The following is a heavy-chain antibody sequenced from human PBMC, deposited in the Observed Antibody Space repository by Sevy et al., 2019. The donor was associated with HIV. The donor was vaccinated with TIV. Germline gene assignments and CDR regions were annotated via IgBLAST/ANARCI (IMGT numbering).Heavy chain of an antibody. V-gene: IGHV3-30*04. D-gene: IGHD3-16*01. Sequence: GGSLRLSCAAFGFIFTNYRIHWVRQAPGKGLEWVAVISHDGTYKYYADPVKGRFTISRDNPKNTMYLQMSSLRKEDTAVYYCARGPIQLGAFDVWGQGTKVTVSS. CDR3: ARGPIQLGAFDV. J-gene: IGHJ3*01. CDR1: GFIFTNYR. CDR2: ISHDGTYK.